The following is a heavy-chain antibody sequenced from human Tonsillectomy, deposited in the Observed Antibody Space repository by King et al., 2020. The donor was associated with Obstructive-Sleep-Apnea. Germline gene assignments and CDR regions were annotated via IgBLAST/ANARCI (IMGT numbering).Heavy chain of an antibody. D-gene: IGHD2-2*01. Sequence: QLQESGPGLVKPSETLSLTCTVSGDSISNYYWSWIRQPAGKGLEWIGHIYTSESTNYNPSLKSRVTMSVDTSKNQFSLQLSSVTAADTAVYYCARDYEVPAASKLYYYYYGLDVWGQGTTVTVSS. CDR2: IYTSEST. J-gene: IGHJ6*02. CDR3: ARDYEVPAASKLYYYYYGLDV. V-gene: IGHV4-4*07. CDR1: GDSISNYY.